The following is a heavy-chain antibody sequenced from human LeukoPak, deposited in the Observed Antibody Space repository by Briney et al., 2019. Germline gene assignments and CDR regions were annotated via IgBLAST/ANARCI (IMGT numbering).Heavy chain of an antibody. CDR3: AIYDAQETGFDP. CDR1: GFTFSSYW. D-gene: IGHD3-3*01. V-gene: IGHV3-7*01. CDR2: IKQDRSEK. Sequence: GGSLRLSCAVSGFTFSSYWMSWVRQAPGKGLEWVANIKQDRSEKYYVDSVKGRFTISRDNAKNSLYLQMNSLRAEDTAVYYCAIYDAQETGFDPWGQGTLVTVSS. J-gene: IGHJ5*02.